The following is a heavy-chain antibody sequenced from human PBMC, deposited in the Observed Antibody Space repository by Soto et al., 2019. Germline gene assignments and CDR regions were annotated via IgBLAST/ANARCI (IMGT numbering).Heavy chain of an antibody. V-gene: IGHV3-30-3*01. D-gene: IGHD1-26*01. CDR3: ARDDEGGSDCDLGY. Sequence: QVQLVESGGGVVQPGRSLRLSCAVSGFTFSSHAMHWVRQAPGKGLEWVTLISSDGSNKYYADSVKGRFTTSRDNSQNTMYLQMNSLRVEDTAVYYCARDDEGGSDCDLGYWGQGALVTVSS. CDR1: GFTFSSHA. J-gene: IGHJ4*02. CDR2: ISSDGSNK.